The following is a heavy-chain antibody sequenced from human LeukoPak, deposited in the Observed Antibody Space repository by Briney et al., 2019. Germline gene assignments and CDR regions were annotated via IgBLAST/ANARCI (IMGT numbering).Heavy chain of an antibody. D-gene: IGHD6-19*01. CDR2: IRSKAYGGTT. CDR1: GFTFGDYA. J-gene: IGHJ4*02. CDR3: TRGYSSGRAYYFDY. V-gene: IGHV3-49*03. Sequence: GGSLRLSCTASGFTFGDYAMSWFRQAPGKGLEWVGFIRSKAYGGTTEYAASVKGRFTISRDDSKSIAYLQMNSLKTEDTAVYYCTRGYSSGRAYYFDYWGQGTLVTVSS.